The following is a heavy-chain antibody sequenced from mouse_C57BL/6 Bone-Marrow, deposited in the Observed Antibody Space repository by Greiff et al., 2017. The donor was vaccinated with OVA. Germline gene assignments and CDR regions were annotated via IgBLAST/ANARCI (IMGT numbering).Heavy chain of an antibody. CDR2: INPGSGGT. CDR3: AREGAYDAQFAY. Sequence: VQLQESGAELVRPGTSVKVSCKASGYAFTNYLIEWVKQRPGQGLEWIGVINPGSGGTNYNEKFKGKATLTADKSSSTAYMQLSSLTSEDSAVYFCAREGAYDAQFAYWGQGTLVTVSA. CDR1: GYAFTNYL. V-gene: IGHV1-54*01. D-gene: IGHD2-12*01. J-gene: IGHJ3*01.